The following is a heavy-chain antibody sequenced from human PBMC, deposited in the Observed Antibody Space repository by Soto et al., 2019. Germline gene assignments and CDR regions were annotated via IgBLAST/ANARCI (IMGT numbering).Heavy chain of an antibody. D-gene: IGHD2-2*01. J-gene: IGHJ6*03. CDR3: ARAPSNEYHLLSIVGLSTGQSPDYMDV. CDR2: MNPNSGNP. CDR1: GYTFTSYD. Sequence: QVQLVQSGAEVKKPGASVKVSCKASGYTFTSYDINWVRQATGQGLEWMGWMNPNSGNPGYAQKFQGRVTMTRNTFIGTSYLELSSLRSEDTAVYYCARAPSNEYHLLSIVGLSTGQSPDYMDVLCKGTTGTV. V-gene: IGHV1-8*01.